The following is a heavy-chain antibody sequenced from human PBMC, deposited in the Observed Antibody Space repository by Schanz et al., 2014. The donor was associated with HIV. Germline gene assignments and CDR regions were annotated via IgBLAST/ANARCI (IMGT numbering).Heavy chain of an antibody. CDR2: LSGSGDST. V-gene: IGHV3-23*01. CDR3: ANDPELTTITGYFDS. D-gene: IGHD4-4*01. CDR1: GFTFNNYA. Sequence: EVQLLESGGGLVQPGGSLRLSCAVSGFTFNNYAMNWVRQAPGKGLEWVSALSGSGDSTYYADSVKGRFTISRDNSKNTLYLQMNSLRVEDTAVYYCANDPELTTITGYFDSWGQGTLVTVSS. J-gene: IGHJ4*02.